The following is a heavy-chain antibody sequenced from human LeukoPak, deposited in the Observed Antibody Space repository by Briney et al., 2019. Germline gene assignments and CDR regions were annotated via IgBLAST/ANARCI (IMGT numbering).Heavy chain of an antibody. CDR2: IYYSGST. V-gene: IGHV4-39*07. CDR3: ARIDYYDSSGYSDAFDI. D-gene: IGHD3-22*01. Sequence: SETLSLTCTVSGGSISSSSYYWGWIRQPPGKGLEWIGSIYYSGSTYYNPSLKSRVTISVDTSKNQFSLKLSSVTAADTAVYYCARIDYYDSSGYSDAFDIWGQGTMVTVSS. CDR1: GGSISSSSYY. J-gene: IGHJ3*02.